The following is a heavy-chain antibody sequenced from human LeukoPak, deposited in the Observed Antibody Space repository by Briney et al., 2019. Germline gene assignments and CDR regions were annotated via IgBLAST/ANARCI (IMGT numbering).Heavy chain of an antibody. Sequence: ASVKVSCKASGYTFTSYYMHWVRQAPGQGLEWMGWMNPNSGNTGYAQKFQGRVTMTRNTSISTAYMELSSLRSEDTAVYYCAREKEGYYYYMDVWGKGTTVTVSS. CDR1: GYTFTSYY. V-gene: IGHV1-8*02. CDR3: AREKEGYYYYMDV. J-gene: IGHJ6*03. CDR2: MNPNSGNT.